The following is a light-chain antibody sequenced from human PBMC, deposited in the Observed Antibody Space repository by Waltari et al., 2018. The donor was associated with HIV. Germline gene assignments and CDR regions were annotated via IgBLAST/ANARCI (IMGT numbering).Light chain of an antibody. CDR2: SNN. CDR1: SSNIGSNT. Sequence: QSVLTQPPSASGTPGQRVTISCSGSSSNIGSNTVNWYQQLPGTAPKLPIYSNNQRPSGVPDRLSGSKSGTSASLAISGLQSEDEANYYCAAWDDSLIGPVFGGGTKLTVL. CDR3: AAWDDSLIGPV. V-gene: IGLV1-44*01. J-gene: IGLJ3*02.